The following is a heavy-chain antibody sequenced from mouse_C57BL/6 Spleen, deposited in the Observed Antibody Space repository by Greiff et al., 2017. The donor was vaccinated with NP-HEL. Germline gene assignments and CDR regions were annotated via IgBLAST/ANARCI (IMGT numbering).Heavy chain of an antibody. D-gene: IGHD2-4*01. Sequence: QVHVKQSGAELVKPGASVKLSCKASGYTFTEYTIHWVKQRSGQGLEWIGWFYPGSGSIKYNEKFKDKATLTADKSSSTVYMELSRLTSEDSAVYFCARLEAGDDFPCFDYWGQGTTLTVSS. J-gene: IGHJ2*01. CDR2: FYPGSGSI. CDR3: ARLEAGDDFPCFDY. CDR1: GYTFTEYT. V-gene: IGHV1-62-2*01.